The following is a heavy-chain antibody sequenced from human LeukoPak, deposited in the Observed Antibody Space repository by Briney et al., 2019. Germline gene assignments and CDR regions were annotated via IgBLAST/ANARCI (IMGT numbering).Heavy chain of an antibody. CDR2: IDPSDSET. CDR1: GYSFTSYW. D-gene: IGHD5-18*01. Sequence: GESLKISCKASGYSFTSYWIGWVRQMPGKGLEWMGIIDPSDSETRYTPSFQGQVIISVDKSLTTAYLQWNSLRASDTAMYYCARQTAMGRSGDYWGQGTLVTASS. V-gene: IGHV5-51*01. J-gene: IGHJ4*02. CDR3: ARQTAMGRSGDY.